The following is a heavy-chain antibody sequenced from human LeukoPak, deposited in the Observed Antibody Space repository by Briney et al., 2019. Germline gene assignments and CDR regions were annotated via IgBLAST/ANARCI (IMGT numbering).Heavy chain of an antibody. CDR1: GFTFSSYG. Sequence: GGSLRLSCAASGFTFSSYGMHWVRQAPGKGLEWVAVIWYDGSNKYYADSVKGRFTISRDNAKNSLYLQMNSLRAEDTAVYYCARGGGRHVEYWGQGNLVTVSS. J-gene: IGHJ4*02. CDR2: IWYDGSNK. CDR3: ARGGGRHVEY. D-gene: IGHD2/OR15-2a*01. V-gene: IGHV3-33*01.